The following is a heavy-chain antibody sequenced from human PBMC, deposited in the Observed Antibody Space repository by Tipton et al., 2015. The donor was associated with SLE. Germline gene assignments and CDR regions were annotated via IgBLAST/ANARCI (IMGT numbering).Heavy chain of an antibody. D-gene: IGHD3-10*01. CDR1: GGSISSSSYY. Sequence: TLSLTCTVSGGSISSSSYYWGWIRQPPGKGLEWIGSIYYSGSTYYNPSLKSRVTISVDTSKNQFSLKLTSVTAADTAVYCCARVRGGIYYFDYWGQGTLVTVSS. V-gene: IGHV4-39*01. CDR2: IYYSGST. CDR3: ARVRGGIYYFDY. J-gene: IGHJ4*02.